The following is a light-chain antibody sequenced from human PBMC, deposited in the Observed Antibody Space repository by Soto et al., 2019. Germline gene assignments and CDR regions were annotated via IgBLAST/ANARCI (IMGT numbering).Light chain of an antibody. CDR1: QGISSN. J-gene: IGKJ1*01. CDR2: GAS. Sequence: IQMTQSPSSLSASVGDRVTITCRASQGISSNLAWYQQKPGRAPKLLIFGASTLQSGVPSRFSGSGSGTDFTLTISSLQPEDFATYFCQQLNSYPPWTFGQGTKVDI. CDR3: QQLNSYPPWT. V-gene: IGKV1-9*01.